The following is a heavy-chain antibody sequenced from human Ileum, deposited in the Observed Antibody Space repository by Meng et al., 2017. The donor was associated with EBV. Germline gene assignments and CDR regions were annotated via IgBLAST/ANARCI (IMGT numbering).Heavy chain of an antibody. CDR2: TSHSGST. D-gene: IGHD3-22*01. CDR1: GGSISRSDW. J-gene: IGHJ4*02. CDR3: ASSDYYRSDY. Sequence: QVQLQDAGPGLVKPSETLSLTSAVSGGSISRSDWWSWVRQPPGKGLEWIGETSHSGSTNYSPSLKSRVTISLDKSKNQLSLKLNSVTAADTAVYYCASSDYYRSDYWGQGTLVTVSS. V-gene: IGHV4-4*02.